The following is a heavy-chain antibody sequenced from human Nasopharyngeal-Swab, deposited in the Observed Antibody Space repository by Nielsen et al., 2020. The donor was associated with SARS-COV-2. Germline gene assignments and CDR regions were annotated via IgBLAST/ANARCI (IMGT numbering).Heavy chain of an antibody. Sequence: SETLSLTCTVSGGSVSSGSYYWSWIRQPPGKGLEWIGYIYYSGSTNYNPSLKSRVTISVDTSKNQFSLKLSSVTAADTAVYYCARFSGYDYPYNWFYPWGQGTLVTVSS. CDR2: IYYSGST. D-gene: IGHD5-12*01. J-gene: IGHJ5*02. CDR3: ARFSGYDYPYNWFYP. V-gene: IGHV4-61*01. CDR1: GGSVSSGSYY.